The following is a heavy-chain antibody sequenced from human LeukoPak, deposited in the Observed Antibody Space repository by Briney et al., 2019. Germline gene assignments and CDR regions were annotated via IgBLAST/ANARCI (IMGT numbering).Heavy chain of an antibody. CDR2: LDDSGNT. CDR3: ARRLRIGAAEWFDP. Sequence: KPSETLSLACSVSNYYSWAWIRQAPGKGLEWVGGLDDSGNTYYNPSLKSRLTMSVDTSKNHFSLNLKSAAAADTSVYYCARRLRIGAAEWFDPWGQGIMVTVSS. V-gene: IGHV4-38-2*01. CDR1: NYYS. D-gene: IGHD2-15*01. J-gene: IGHJ5*02.